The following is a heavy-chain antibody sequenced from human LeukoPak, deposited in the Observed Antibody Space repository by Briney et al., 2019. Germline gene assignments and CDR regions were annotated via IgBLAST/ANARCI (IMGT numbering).Heavy chain of an antibody. Sequence: GGSLRLSCAASGFTFSSYWMHWVRQAPGKGLVWVSRIISGGSSTSYADSVKGRFTISRDNAKNTLYLQMNSLRAEDTAVYYCAREQRGYSYGYKDYWGQGTLVTVSS. D-gene: IGHD5-18*01. V-gene: IGHV3-74*01. CDR3: AREQRGYSYGYKDY. J-gene: IGHJ4*02. CDR1: GFTFSSYW. CDR2: IISGGSST.